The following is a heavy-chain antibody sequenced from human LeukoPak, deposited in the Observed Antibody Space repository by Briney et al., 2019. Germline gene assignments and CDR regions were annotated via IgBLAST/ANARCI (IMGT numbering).Heavy chain of an antibody. V-gene: IGHV3-74*01. Sequence: GGSLRLSCTPSGFTFRDYAMNWFRQAPGKGPEWVSLISADGIRTTYADSVKGRFIISRDNAKNTLYLQMSSLRAEDTAVYYCTRGISYTMNIWGQGTTVTVSS. CDR1: GFTFRDYA. D-gene: IGHD2/OR15-2a*01. CDR2: ISADGIRT. CDR3: TRGISYTMNI. J-gene: IGHJ6*02.